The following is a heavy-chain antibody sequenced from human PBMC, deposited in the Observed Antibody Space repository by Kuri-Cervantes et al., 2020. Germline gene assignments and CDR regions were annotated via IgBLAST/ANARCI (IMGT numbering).Heavy chain of an antibody. Sequence: ASVKVSCKVSGYTLTELSIHWVRQAPGQGLEWMGWINPNSGGTNYAQNFQGRVTMTRDTSISTAYMELSRVRSDDTAVYYCAREKGRNGSDYGDYALNYWGQGTLVTVSS. J-gene: IGHJ4*02. D-gene: IGHD4-17*01. V-gene: IGHV1-2*02. CDR1: GYTLTELS. CDR3: AREKGRNGSDYGDYALNY. CDR2: INPNSGGT.